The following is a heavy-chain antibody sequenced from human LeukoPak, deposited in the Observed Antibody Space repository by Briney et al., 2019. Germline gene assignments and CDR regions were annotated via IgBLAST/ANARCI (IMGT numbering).Heavy chain of an antibody. Sequence: PGGSLRLSCAASGFIFSNYGMHWVRQAPDKGLEWVAFIRYDESNKYYADSVKGRFTVSRDNSKNTLYMQMNSLRTDDTAVYYCGKDHFPYSSGPVIDFWGQGTLVTVSS. J-gene: IGHJ4*02. D-gene: IGHD6-19*01. V-gene: IGHV3-30*02. CDR2: IRYDESNK. CDR1: GFIFSNYG. CDR3: GKDHFPYSSGPVIDF.